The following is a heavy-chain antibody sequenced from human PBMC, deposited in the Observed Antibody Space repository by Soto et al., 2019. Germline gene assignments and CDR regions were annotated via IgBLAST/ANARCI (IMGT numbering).Heavy chain of an antibody. Sequence: QVQLVQSGAEVKKPGFSVKVSCKASGGTFSSYAISWVRQAPGQGLEWMGGIIPIFGTANYAQKFQGRVTITADESTSTAYMELSSLRSEDTAVYYCARDLRGIDSSGYPSWGQGTMVTVSS. D-gene: IGHD3-22*01. V-gene: IGHV1-69*12. CDR2: IIPIFGTA. J-gene: IGHJ3*01. CDR3: ARDLRGIDSSGYPS. CDR1: GGTFSSYA.